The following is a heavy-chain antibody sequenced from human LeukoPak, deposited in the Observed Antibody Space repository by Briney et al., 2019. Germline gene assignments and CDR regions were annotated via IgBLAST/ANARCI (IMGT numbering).Heavy chain of an antibody. CDR2: IKEDGSEK. J-gene: IGHJ4*02. Sequence: PGGSLRLSCAASGFTFNCAMSWVRQAPGKGLEWVANIKEDGSEKWYMDSVKGRFTISRDNAKNSLYLQMNSLRAEDTAVFYCAKGDYFDYWGQGTLVTVSS. D-gene: IGHD3-16*01. CDR3: AKGDYFDY. CDR1: GFTFNCA. V-gene: IGHV3-7*01.